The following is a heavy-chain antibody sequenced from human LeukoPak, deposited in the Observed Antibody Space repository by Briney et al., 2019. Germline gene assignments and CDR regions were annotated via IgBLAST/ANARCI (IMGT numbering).Heavy chain of an antibody. D-gene: IGHD3-10*01. CDR1: GGSISSGSYY. CDR2: IYTSGST. J-gene: IGHJ4*02. CDR3: ARTMYYYGSGSYFFDY. V-gene: IGHV4-61*02. Sequence: SQTLSLTCTVSGGSISSGSYYWSWIRQPAGKGLEWIGRIYTSGSTNYNPSLKSRVTISVDTSKNQFSLKLSSVTAADTAVYYCARTMYYYGSGSYFFDYWGQGTLATVSS.